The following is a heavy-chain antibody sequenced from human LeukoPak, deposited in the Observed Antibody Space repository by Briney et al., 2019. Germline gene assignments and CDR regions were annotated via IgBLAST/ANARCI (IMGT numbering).Heavy chain of an antibody. Sequence: SVKVSCKASGGTFSSYAISWVRQVPGQGLEWMGGIIPIFGTANYAQKFQGRVTITADESTSTAYMELSSLRSEDTAVYYCGVAYYDSSGYYPIDYWGQGTLVTVSS. CDR3: GVAYYDSSGYYPIDY. D-gene: IGHD3-22*01. V-gene: IGHV1-69*13. CDR1: GGTFSSYA. CDR2: IIPIFGTA. J-gene: IGHJ4*02.